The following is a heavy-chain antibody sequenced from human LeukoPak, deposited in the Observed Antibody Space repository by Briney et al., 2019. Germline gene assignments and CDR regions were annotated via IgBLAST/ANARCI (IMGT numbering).Heavy chain of an antibody. Sequence: PSETLSLTCAVSGESFSGYFWTWIRQPPGKGLEWIGESNHFGSTDYNPSLKSRVTISVDTSKKQFSLNVRSVTDADTAVYYCAREWDIVVVPAARLGWFDPWGQGTLVTVSS. CDR1: GESFSGYF. V-gene: IGHV4-34*01. CDR3: AREWDIVVVPAARLGWFDP. D-gene: IGHD2-2*01. CDR2: SNHFGST. J-gene: IGHJ5*02.